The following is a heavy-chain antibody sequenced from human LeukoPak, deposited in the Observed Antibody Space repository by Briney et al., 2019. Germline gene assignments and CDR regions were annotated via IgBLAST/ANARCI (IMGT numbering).Heavy chain of an antibody. CDR1: GGSFSGYY. J-gene: IGHJ4*02. D-gene: IGHD2-15*01. CDR3: ARVDSSDAGNFDY. V-gene: IGHV4-34*01. Sequence: PSETLSLTCAVYGGSFSGYYWSWIRQPPGKGLEWIGEINHSGSTNYNPSLKSRVTISVDTSKNQFSLKLTSVTAADTAVYYCARVDSSDAGNFDYWGQGTLVTVSS. CDR2: INHSGST.